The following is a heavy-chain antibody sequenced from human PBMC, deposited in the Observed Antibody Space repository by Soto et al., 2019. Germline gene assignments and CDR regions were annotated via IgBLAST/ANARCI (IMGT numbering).Heavy chain of an antibody. CDR3: ARYSGTYYVY. Sequence: SETLSLTCTVSGASISNYYWTWIRQPPGKGLEWIGFISYSESTNYNPSLKSRVTMSVDTSTNQFSLNLSSVTAADTAVYYCARYSGTYYVYWGQGTLVTVSS. J-gene: IGHJ4*02. V-gene: IGHV4-59*01. CDR1: GASISNYY. CDR2: ISYSEST. D-gene: IGHD1-26*01.